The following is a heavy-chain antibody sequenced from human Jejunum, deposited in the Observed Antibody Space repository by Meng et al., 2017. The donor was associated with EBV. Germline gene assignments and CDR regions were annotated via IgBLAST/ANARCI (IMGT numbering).Heavy chain of an antibody. CDR2: IKTDGSNT. D-gene: IGHD1-20*01. CDR3: ARDYNSIPDY. J-gene: IGHJ4*02. Sequence: DVHLVGSGGGLVQPGGVLRLSCAASGFTFWVHWMYWVRQAPGKGRVWVSRIKTDGSNTSYADAVKGRFTTSRDNAKTTLYLQMNGLRDEDTAVYYCARDYNSIPDYWGQEPLFTVSS. V-gene: IGHV3-74*01. CDR1: GFTFWVHW.